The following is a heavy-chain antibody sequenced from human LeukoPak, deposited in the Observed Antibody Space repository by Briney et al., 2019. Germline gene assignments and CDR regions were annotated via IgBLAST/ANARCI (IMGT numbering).Heavy chain of an antibody. CDR2: ISSSGSSI. CDR1: GFTFSSYE. Sequence: GGSLSLSCAASGFTFSSYEMNWVRQAPGKGLEWVSYISSSGSSIYYADSVKGRFTISRDNAKNSLYLQMNSLRAEGTAVYYCARERLTCGGDCYDCWGQGALVTVSS. CDR3: ARERLTCGGDCYDC. J-gene: IGHJ4*02. V-gene: IGHV3-48*03. D-gene: IGHD2-21*01.